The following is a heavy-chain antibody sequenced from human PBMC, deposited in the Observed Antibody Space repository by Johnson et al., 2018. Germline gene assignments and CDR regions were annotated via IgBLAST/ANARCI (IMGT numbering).Heavy chain of an antibody. J-gene: IGHJ1*01. Sequence: VQLVESGGGVVQPGRSLRLSCAASGFTFSSYAMHWVRQAPGKVLEWVAVISYDGSNKYYADSVKGRFTISRDNSKNPLYLQMNSLRAEETAVYYCAKDGYYYYDSSGYRNEYFQHWGQGTLVTVSA. CDR2: ISYDGSNK. V-gene: IGHV3-30*04. CDR3: AKDGYYYYDSSGYRNEYFQH. D-gene: IGHD3-22*01. CDR1: GFTFSSYA.